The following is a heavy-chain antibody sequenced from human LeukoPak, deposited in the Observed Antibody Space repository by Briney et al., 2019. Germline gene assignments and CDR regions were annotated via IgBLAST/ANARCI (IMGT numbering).Heavy chain of an antibody. V-gene: IGHV1-69*04. D-gene: IGHD1-1*01. J-gene: IGHJ6*02. CDR3: ARASFRSPDPGTQYYYYGMDV. CDR1: GGTFSSYA. CDR2: IIPILGIA. Sequence: SVKVSCKASGGTFSSYAISWVRQAPGQGLEWMGRIIPILGIANYAQKFQGRVTITADKSTSTAYMELSSLRSEDTAVYYCARASFRSPDPGTQYYYYGMDVWGQGTTVTVSS.